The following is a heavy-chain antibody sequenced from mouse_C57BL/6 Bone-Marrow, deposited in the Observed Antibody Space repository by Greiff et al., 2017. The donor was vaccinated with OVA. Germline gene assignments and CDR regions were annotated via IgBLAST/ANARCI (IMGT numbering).Heavy chain of an antibody. Sequence: EVKLVESGGDLVKPGGSLKLSCAASGFTFSSYGMSWVRQTPDKRLEWVATISSGGSYTYYPDSVKGRFTISRDNAKNTLYLQRSSPKSEDTALFDWSRPYYGSSPAWFAYWGQGTLVTVSA. J-gene: IGHJ3*01. D-gene: IGHD1-1*01. CDR3: SRPYYGSSPAWFAY. CDR1: GFTFSSYG. V-gene: IGHV5-6*02. CDR2: ISSGGSYT.